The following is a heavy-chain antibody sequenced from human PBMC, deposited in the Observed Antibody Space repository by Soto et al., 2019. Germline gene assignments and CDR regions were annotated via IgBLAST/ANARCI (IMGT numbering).Heavy chain of an antibody. CDR3: VKDGSSGWPYYYGLDV. CDR2: ISYDGSNK. J-gene: IGHJ6*02. Sequence: PGGSLRLSCAASGFTFSSYGMHWVRPAAGKGLEWVAVISYDGSNKYYADSVRGRFTIARDNSKNTLFLHMSSLRAEDTAVYYCVKDGSSGWPYYYGLDVWGQGTSVTVSS. V-gene: IGHV3-30*18. CDR1: GFTFSSYG. D-gene: IGHD6-19*01.